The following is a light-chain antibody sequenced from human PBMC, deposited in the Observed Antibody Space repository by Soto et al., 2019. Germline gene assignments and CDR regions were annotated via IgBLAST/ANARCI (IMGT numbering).Light chain of an antibody. CDR3: QLYGTSPKT. Sequence: EIVFTQSPGTLSLSPGERATLSRRASETVAGSYLAWYQQKPGQAPRLLIHGASTRATGIADRFSGSGSGTDFTLTISRLEPEDFAVYYCQLYGTSPKTFGQGTKVDIK. CDR1: ETVAGSY. J-gene: IGKJ1*01. V-gene: IGKV3-20*01. CDR2: GAS.